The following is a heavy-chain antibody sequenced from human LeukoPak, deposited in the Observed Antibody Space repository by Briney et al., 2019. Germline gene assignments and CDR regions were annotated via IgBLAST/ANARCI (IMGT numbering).Heavy chain of an antibody. V-gene: IGHV4-59*01. CDR3: ASYYYDSSGYPAYFDY. CDR2: IYYSGST. J-gene: IGHJ4*02. CDR1: GGSISSYY. D-gene: IGHD3-22*01. Sequence: IPSETLSLTCSVSGGSISSYYWSWIRQPPGEGLGWIGYIYYSGSTHYNPSLKSRVTISVDTSKNQFSLKLSYVTAADTAVYYCASYYYDSSGYPAYFDYWGQGTLVSVSS.